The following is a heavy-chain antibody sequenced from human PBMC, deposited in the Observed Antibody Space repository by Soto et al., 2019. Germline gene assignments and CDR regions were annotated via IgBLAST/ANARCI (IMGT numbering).Heavy chain of an antibody. CDR1: GFSFSSYA. CDR3: ARDMYSSDYFVKWFEP. J-gene: IGHJ5*02. CDR2: ISHDGINK. Sequence: ESGGGVVQPGRSLRLSCTASGFSFSSYAMYWFRQPPGKGLEWVAVISHDGINKHYADSVKGRVTVSRDNSNHSLDLQLNSLRGEEKAMYYCARDMYSSDYFVKWFEPWGQGTLVTVSS. D-gene: IGHD6-19*01. V-gene: IGHV3-30-3*01.